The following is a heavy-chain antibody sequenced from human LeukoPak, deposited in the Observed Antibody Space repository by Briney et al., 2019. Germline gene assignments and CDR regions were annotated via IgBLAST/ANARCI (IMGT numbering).Heavy chain of an antibody. Sequence: PSETLSLTCAVSGYSISSGYFWGWIRQPPGKGLEWITIIHSGESPYYSPSLESRVTMAIDTSKNQFSLKLSSVTAADTAVYYCARGCASGWYPGYYYYYMDVWGKGTTVTTSS. D-gene: IGHD6-19*01. V-gene: IGHV4-38-2*01. CDR2: IHSGESP. J-gene: IGHJ6*03. CDR3: ARGCASGWYPGYYYYYMDV. CDR1: GYSISSGYF.